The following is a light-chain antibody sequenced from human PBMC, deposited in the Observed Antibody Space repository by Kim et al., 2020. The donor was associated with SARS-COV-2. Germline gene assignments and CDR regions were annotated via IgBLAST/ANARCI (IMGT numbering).Light chain of an antibody. J-gene: IGLJ2*01. CDR3: QAWDSSTAVV. CDR1: KLGDKY. Sequence: SYELTQPPSVSVSPGQTARITCSGDKLGDKYACWYQQKPGQSPVLVIYQDSKRPSGIPERFSGSNSGNTATLTISGTQAMDEADYYCQAWDSSTAVVFGG. CDR2: QDS. V-gene: IGLV3-1*01.